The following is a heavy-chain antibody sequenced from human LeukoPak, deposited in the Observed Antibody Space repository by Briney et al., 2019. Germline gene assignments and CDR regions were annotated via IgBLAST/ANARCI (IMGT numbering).Heavy chain of an antibody. V-gene: IGHV1-2*02. J-gene: IGHJ4*02. CDR3: ARDQVVPTTPFSGYDPLY. Sequence: ASVKVSCKASGYTFTDFFVHWIRQAPGQGFEWIGWVNPSNADTNYAQNFQGRATMTSDTSITTAYMELRGLRSDDTALYFCARDQVVPTTPFSGYDPLYWGQGTLIAVSS. CDR1: GYTFTDFF. CDR2: VNPSNADT. D-gene: IGHD5-12*01.